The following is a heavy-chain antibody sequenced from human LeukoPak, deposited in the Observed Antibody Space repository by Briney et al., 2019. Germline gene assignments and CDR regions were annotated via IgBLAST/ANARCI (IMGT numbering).Heavy chain of an antibody. V-gene: IGHV4-59*01. CDR2: TSYSGST. CDR3: GRRTYYDTLTGYTYWYFDL. Sequence: SETLSLTCTVSGGSISSYYWSWIRQPLGKRLEWIGYTSYSGSTDYNPSLKSRVTMSVDTSKNQFSLKLSSVTAADTAVYYCGRRTYYDTLTGYTYWYFDLWGRGTLVTVSS. D-gene: IGHD3-9*01. CDR1: GGSISSYY. J-gene: IGHJ2*01.